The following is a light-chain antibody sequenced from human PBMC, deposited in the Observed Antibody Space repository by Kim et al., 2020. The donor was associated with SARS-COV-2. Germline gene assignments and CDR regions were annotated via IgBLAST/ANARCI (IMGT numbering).Light chain of an antibody. CDR2: DAS. V-gene: IGKV1-5*01. CDR3: QQYNSYSRA. J-gene: IGKJ1*01. CDR1: QIISTW. Sequence: DIQMTQSPSTLSASVGDRVTITCRASQIISTWLAWYQQKPGKAPNLLIYDASSLQSGVPSRFSGRGSGTEFTLTISSLQPDDFATYYYQQYNSYSRAFGQGAKVDIK.